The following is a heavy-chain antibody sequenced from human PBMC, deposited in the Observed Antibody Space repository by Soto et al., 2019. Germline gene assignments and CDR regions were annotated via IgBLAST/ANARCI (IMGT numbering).Heavy chain of an antibody. CDR3: AASYYVILTGHFAFHI. Sequence: QVELQESGPRLVKPSETLSLTCTVSGGSISHFYWSWIRQSPGKRLEWRGYNYDSGSTSYNPSLRSSVTMSMDTYKPQFTLNLSSVTAAATAVYFCAASYYVILTGHFAFHIWGHGPTVTVSS. V-gene: IGHV4-59*01. CDR2: NYDSGST. CDR1: GGSISHFY. J-gene: IGHJ3*02. D-gene: IGHD3-9*01.